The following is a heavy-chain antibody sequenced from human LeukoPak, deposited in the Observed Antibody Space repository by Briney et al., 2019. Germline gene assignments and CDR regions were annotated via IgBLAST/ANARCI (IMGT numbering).Heavy chain of an antibody. CDR3: ARYYTVVTTYRAFDI. CDR2: INHSGST. CDR1: GGSFSGYY. D-gene: IGHD4-23*01. V-gene: IGHV4-34*10. Sequence: SETLSLTCAVYGGSFSGYYWSWIRQPPGKGLEWIGEINHSGSTNYNPSLKSRVTMSVDTSKNQFSLKLSSVTAADTAVYYCARYYTVVTTYRAFDIWGQGTMVTVSS. J-gene: IGHJ3*02.